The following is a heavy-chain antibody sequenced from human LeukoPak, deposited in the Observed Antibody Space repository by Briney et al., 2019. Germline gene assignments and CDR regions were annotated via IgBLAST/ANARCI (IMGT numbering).Heavy chain of an antibody. CDR1: GFTFSSYW. D-gene: IGHD1-26*01. Sequence: GGSLRLSCAASGFTFSSYWMHWVRQAPGKGLVWVSRMNSDGSTTNYADSVKGRFTISRDNAKNTLYLQMDSLRAEDTAVCFCVGGPRLIRGQWELLPFDYWGQGTLVTVSS. CDR2: MNSDGSTT. J-gene: IGHJ4*02. V-gene: IGHV3-74*01. CDR3: VGGPRLIRGQWELLPFDY.